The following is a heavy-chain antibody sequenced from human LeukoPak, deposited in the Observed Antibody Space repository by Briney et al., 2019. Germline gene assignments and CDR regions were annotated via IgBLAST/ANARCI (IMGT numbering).Heavy chain of an antibody. J-gene: IGHJ4*02. CDR1: GGSISSGDYY. CDR2: IYYSGST. CDR3: ARGTYSNGLYYFDY. D-gene: IGHD4-11*01. Sequence: SETLSLTCTVPGGSISSGDYYWSWIRQPPGKGLKWIGYIYYSGSTYHNPSLKSRVTISIDTSKTQFSLRLSSVTAADTAVYYCARGTYSNGLYYFDYWGQGTLVTVSS. V-gene: IGHV4-30-4*01.